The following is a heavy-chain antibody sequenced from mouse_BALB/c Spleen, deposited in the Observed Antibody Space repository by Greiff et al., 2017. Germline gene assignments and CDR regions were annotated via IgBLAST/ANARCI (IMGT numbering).Heavy chain of an antibody. V-gene: IGHV14-4*02. D-gene: IGHD2-1*01. Sequence: VQLQQSGAELVRSGASVKLSCTAFGFNIKDYYMHWVKQRPEQGLEWIGWFDPENGDTEYAPKFQGKATMTADTSSNTAYLQLSSLTSEDTAVYYCNAWGGNYFPFDYWGQGTTLTVSS. CDR2: FDPENGDT. J-gene: IGHJ2*01. CDR3: NAWGGNYFPFDY. CDR1: GFNIKDYY.